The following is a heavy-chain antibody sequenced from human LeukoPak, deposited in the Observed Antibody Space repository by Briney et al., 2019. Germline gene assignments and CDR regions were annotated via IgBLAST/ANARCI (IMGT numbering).Heavy chain of an antibody. V-gene: IGHV4-39*07. J-gene: IGHJ4*02. CDR2: IYYTGTT. Sequence: TSETLSLTCTDSGGSISINNYYWGWIRQPPGKGLEWIASIYYTGTTYYNPSLKSRVTISVDTSKNQFSLKLSSVTAADTAVYYCARDAVGTTSLLDVWGQGTLVTVSS. D-gene: IGHD2-2*01. CDR1: GGSISINNYY. CDR3: ARDAVGTTSLLDV.